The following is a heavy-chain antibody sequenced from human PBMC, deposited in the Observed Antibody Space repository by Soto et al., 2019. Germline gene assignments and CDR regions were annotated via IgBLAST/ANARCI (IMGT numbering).Heavy chain of an antibody. Sequence: GGSLRLSCAASGFTFSSYAMHWVRQAPGKGLEWVALISYDGSNKYFGDSVKGRFTISRDNSKNTLYLQMNSLRPGDTAVYYCARDRASSFIGATATLFDYWGQGTLVTVSS. D-gene: IGHD2-15*01. V-gene: IGHV3-30-3*01. CDR1: GFTFSSYA. CDR2: ISYDGSNK. CDR3: ARDRASSFIGATATLFDY. J-gene: IGHJ4*02.